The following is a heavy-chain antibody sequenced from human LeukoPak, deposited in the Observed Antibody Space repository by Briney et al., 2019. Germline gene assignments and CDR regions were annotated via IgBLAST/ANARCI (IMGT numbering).Heavy chain of an antibody. Sequence: GESLRLSCAASGFTFSSYWMSWVRQAPGKGLEWVANIKQDGSEKYYVDSVKGRFTISRDNAENSLYLQMSNLRAEDTAVYYCARDRVYISGSQKSDYWGQGTLVTVSS. CDR2: IKQDGSEK. CDR3: ARDRVYISGSQKSDY. J-gene: IGHJ4*02. CDR1: GFTFSSYW. V-gene: IGHV3-7*01. D-gene: IGHD3-10*01.